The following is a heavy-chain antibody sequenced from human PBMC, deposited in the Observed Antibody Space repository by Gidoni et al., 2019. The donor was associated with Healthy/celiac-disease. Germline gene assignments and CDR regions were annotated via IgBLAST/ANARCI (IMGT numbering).Heavy chain of an antibody. J-gene: IGHJ6*03. V-gene: IGHV1-3*01. CDR1: GYTFTSYA. CDR3: AREDIVVVPAAMPPYYYYYMDV. D-gene: IGHD2-2*01. CDR2: INAGNGNT. Sequence: QVQLVQSGAEVKKPGASVKVSCKASGYTFTSYAMHWVRQAPGQRLEWMGWINAGNGNTKYSQKFQGRVTITRDTSASTAYMELSSLRSEDTAVYYCAREDIVVVPAAMPPYYYYYMDVWGKGTTVTVSS.